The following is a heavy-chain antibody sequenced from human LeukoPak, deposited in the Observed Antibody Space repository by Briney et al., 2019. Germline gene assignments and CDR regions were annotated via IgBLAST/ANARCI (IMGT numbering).Heavy chain of an antibody. J-gene: IGHJ5*02. D-gene: IGHD4-17*01. V-gene: IGHV1-2*02. CDR3: ARGASGVYTVTTSWFDP. Sequence: ASVKVSCKASVYTFTGYYMHWVRQAPGHGLEWMGWINPNSGGTNYAQKFQGRVTMTRDTSISTAYMELGRLRSDDTAVYYCARGASGVYTVTTSWFDPWGQGTLVTVSS. CDR2: INPNSGGT. CDR1: VYTFTGYY.